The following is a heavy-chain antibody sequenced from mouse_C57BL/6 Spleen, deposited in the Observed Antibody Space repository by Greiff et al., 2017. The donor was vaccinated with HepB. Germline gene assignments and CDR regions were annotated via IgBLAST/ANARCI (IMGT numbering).Heavy chain of an antibody. Sequence: QVQLQQSGAELMRPGASVKLSCKATGYTFTGYWIEWVKQRPGHGLEWIGEILPGSGSTNYNEKFKGKATFTADTSSNTAYMQLSSLTTEDSAIYYCARKGYGYGTAWFAYWGQGTLVTVSA. CDR3: ARKGYGYGTAWFAY. J-gene: IGHJ3*01. CDR2: ILPGSGST. CDR1: GYTFTGYW. D-gene: IGHD2-2*01. V-gene: IGHV1-9*01.